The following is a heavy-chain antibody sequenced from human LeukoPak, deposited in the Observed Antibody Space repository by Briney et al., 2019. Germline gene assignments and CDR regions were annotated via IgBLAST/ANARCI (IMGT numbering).Heavy chain of an antibody. J-gene: IGHJ4*02. D-gene: IGHD1-1*01. Sequence: PGGSLRLSCAGSGFTFSDFWMTWVRQTPGKGLEWVANIKEDGTEKNLVDSVKGQFTISRDNTKNLLFLEMNNLRGDDTAIYYCVRESRPGGAMGLYHNLDYWGQGTLVAVSS. CDR3: VRESRPGGAMGLYHNLDY. CDR2: IKEDGTEK. CDR1: GFTFSDFW. V-gene: IGHV3-7*01.